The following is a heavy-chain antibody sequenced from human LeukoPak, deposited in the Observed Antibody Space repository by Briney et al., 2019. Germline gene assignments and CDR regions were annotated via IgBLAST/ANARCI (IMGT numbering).Heavy chain of an antibody. V-gene: IGHV4-31*03. CDR2: IYYSGST. CDR1: GGSISSGGYY. Sequence: SQTLSLTCTVSGGSISSGGYYWSWIRQHPGKGLEWIGYIYYSGSTYYNPSLKSRVTISVDTSKNQFSLKLSSVTAADTAVYYCARTNHWYGSSPIFDYWGQGTLVTVSS. J-gene: IGHJ4*02. D-gene: IGHD6-6*01. CDR3: ARTNHWYGSSPIFDY.